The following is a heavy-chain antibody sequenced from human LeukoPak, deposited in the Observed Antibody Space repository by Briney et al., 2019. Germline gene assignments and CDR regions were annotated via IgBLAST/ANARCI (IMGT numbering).Heavy chain of an antibody. J-gene: IGHJ4*02. V-gene: IGHV1-18*01. CDR3: ARGGRYYDSGGYYYFDY. CDR1: GYIFTCYG. CDR2: ISAYNGNT. Sequence: ASVKVSCKASGYIFTCYGISWVRQAPGQGLEWMGWISAYNGNTNYAQKLQGRVTMTIDAYTSTAYMELRSLRSDDTAVYYCARGGRYYDSGGYYYFDYWGQGTLVTVSS. D-gene: IGHD3-22*01.